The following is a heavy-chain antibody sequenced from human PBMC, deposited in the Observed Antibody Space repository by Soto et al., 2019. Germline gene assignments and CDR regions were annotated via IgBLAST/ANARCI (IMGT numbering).Heavy chain of an antibody. CDR3: AKDFTSGYDLGPYSDY. CDR1: GFTFDDYA. V-gene: IGHV3-9*01. D-gene: IGHD5-12*01. J-gene: IGHJ4*02. CDR2: ISWNSGSI. Sequence: GGSLRLSCAASGFTFDDYAMHWVRQAPGKGLEWVSGISWNSGSIGYADSVKGRFTISRDNAKNSLYLQMNSLRAEDTALYYCAKDFTSGYDLGPYSDYWGQGTLVTVSS.